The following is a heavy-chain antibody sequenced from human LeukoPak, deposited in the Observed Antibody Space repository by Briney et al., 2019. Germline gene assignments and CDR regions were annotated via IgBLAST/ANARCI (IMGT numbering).Heavy chain of an antibody. CDR1: GYTFTGYY. J-gene: IGHJ4*02. D-gene: IGHD3-22*01. CDR3: AREAYYYDSSGYYYHFDY. CDR2: INPNSGGT. V-gene: IGHV1-2*02. Sequence: ASVKVSCKASGYTFTGYYMHWVRQAPGQGLEWMGWINPNSGGTNYAQKFQGRVTMTRDTSISTAYMELSRLRSDDTAVYCCAREAYYYDSSGYYYHFDYWGQGTLVTVSS.